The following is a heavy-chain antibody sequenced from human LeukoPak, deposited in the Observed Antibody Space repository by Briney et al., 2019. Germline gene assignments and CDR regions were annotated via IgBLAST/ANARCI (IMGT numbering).Heavy chain of an antibody. V-gene: IGHV3-15*01. Sequence: GGSLRLSCVASGCTFSNAWMNWVRQAPGKGLEWVGRIKSKTDGGTTDYAAPVKGRITISRDDSTNTLHLQMNSLKTEDTAVYYCTTSLAGAVTAVYPFDNWGQGTLVTVSS. CDR3: TTSLAGAVTAVYPFDN. CDR2: IKSKTDGGTT. J-gene: IGHJ4*02. CDR1: GCTFSNAW. D-gene: IGHD2-21*02.